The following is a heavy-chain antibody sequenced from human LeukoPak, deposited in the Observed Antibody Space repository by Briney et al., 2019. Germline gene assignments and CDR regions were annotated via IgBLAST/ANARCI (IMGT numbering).Heavy chain of an antibody. V-gene: IGHV3-7*01. CDR3: ARDRGYFDN. Sequence: GGSLRLSCAASGFSFSGHWMNWVRQPPGKGLEWVANIKADGSEKYYVDSVKGRFTISRDNVQNSLYLQMNSLRAEDTAMYYCARDRGYFDNWGQGTLVTVSS. CDR1: GFSFSGHW. CDR2: IKADGSEK. J-gene: IGHJ4*02.